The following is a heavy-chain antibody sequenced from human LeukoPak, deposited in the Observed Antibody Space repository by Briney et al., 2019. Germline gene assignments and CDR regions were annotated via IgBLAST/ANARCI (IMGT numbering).Heavy chain of an antibody. D-gene: IGHD3-16*01. Sequence: GGSLRLSCAASGFTFSTYSMNWVRQAPGKGLEWVSSISSSSSYIYYADSVKGRFTITRDNAKNSLYLQMYTLTVEDTAVYYCARDVWLDYWGQGTLVTVSS. J-gene: IGHJ4*02. CDR1: GFTFSTYS. CDR3: ARDVWLDY. CDR2: ISSSSSYI. V-gene: IGHV3-21*01.